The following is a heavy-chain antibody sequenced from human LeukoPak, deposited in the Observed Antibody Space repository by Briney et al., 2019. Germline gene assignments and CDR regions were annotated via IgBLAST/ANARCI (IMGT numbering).Heavy chain of an antibody. CDR1: GYSISSGYY. CDR2: IYHSGST. V-gene: IGHV4-38-2*02. CDR3: ARDLLTMVRGVTGAIFDY. Sequence: SETLSLTCTVSGYSISSGYYWGWTRQPPGKGLEWIGRIYHSGSTYYNPSLKSRVTISVDTSKNQFSLKLSSVTAADTAVYYCARDLLTMVRGVTGAIFDYWGQGTLVTVSS. D-gene: IGHD3-10*01. J-gene: IGHJ4*02.